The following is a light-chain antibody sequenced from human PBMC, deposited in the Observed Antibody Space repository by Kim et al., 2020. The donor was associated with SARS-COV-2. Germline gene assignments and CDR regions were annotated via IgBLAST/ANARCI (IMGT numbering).Light chain of an antibody. Sequence: DIQMTQSPSTLSASVGDRVTITCRASQSISSWLAWYQQKPGKAPKLLIYKASSLESGVPSRFSGSGSGTEFTLTISSLQPDDFATYYCQQYNSSPLTFRGGTKVDIK. CDR2: KAS. V-gene: IGKV1-5*03. CDR3: QQYNSSPLT. J-gene: IGKJ4*01. CDR1: QSISSW.